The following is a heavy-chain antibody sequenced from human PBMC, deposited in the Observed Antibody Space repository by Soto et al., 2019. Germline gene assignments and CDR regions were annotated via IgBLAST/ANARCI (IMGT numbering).Heavy chain of an antibody. CDR3: ARPTNYGSGSSNWFDP. D-gene: IGHD3-10*01. V-gene: IGHV4-34*01. CDR1: GGSFSGYY. CDR2: INHSGST. Sequence: SETLSLTCAVYGGSFSGYYWIWIHQPPGKGLEWIGEINHSGSTNYNPSLKSRVTISVGTSKNQFSLKLSSVTAADTAVYYCARPTNYGSGSSNWFDPWGQGTLVTVSS. J-gene: IGHJ5*02.